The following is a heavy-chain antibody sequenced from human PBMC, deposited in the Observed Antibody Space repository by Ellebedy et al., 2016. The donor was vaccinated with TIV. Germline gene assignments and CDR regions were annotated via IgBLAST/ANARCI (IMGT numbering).Heavy chain of an antibody. Sequence: GESLKISCAASGFTVNNNYMRWFRQAPGKGLEWVSLIYSGGDRYYADSVKGRFTISRDNSNNTVYLQMTSLRVEDTAVYYCARDRHCVGGRCYSVWGQGTLVTVSS. V-gene: IGHV3-53*01. CDR3: ARDRHCVGGRCYSV. D-gene: IGHD2-15*01. J-gene: IGHJ4*02. CDR2: IYSGGDR. CDR1: GFTVNNNY.